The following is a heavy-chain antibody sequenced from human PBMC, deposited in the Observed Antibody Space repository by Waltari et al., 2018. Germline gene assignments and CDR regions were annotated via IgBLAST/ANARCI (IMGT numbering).Heavy chain of an antibody. CDR2: IIPMVDIV. V-gene: IGHV1-69*10. CDR1: GGAFSSSA. J-gene: IGHJ4*02. Sequence: QVQLVQSGAEVKKPGSSVKVSCKASGGAFSSSAISWVRQAPGEGLEWMGGIIPMVDIVHYAQKFQGRVTISVDKSTNTAYMELRSLRSEDTAIYYCATGDFSPDYWGQGTLVIVSS. D-gene: IGHD2-21*01. CDR3: ATGDFSPDY.